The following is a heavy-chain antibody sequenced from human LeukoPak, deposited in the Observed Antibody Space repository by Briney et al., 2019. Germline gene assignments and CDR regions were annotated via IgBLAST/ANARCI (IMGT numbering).Heavy chain of an antibody. Sequence: SETLSLTCTVSGGSISSSSYYWGWIRQPPGKGLEWIGSIYYSGSTYYNPSLKSRVTISEDTSRNQFSLKVNSVTAADTGVYYCARSLAYTNYGYFDLWGRGTLVTVSS. J-gene: IGHJ2*01. V-gene: IGHV4-39*07. CDR1: GGSISSSSYY. CDR2: IYYSGST. D-gene: IGHD4-11*01. CDR3: ARSLAYTNYGYFDL.